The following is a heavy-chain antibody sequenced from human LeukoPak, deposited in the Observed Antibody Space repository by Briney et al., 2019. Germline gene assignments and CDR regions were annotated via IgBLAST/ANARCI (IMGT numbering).Heavy chain of an antibody. CDR3: AKDWGAVAGNVDY. Sequence: PGGSLRLSCAASGFTVSSNYMSWVRQAPGKGLEWVSVIYSGGSTYYADSVKGRFTISRDNSKNTLYLQMNSLRAEDTAVYYCAKDWGAVAGNVDYWGQGTLVTVSS. J-gene: IGHJ4*02. CDR2: IYSGGST. V-gene: IGHV3-53*01. D-gene: IGHD6-19*01. CDR1: GFTVSSNY.